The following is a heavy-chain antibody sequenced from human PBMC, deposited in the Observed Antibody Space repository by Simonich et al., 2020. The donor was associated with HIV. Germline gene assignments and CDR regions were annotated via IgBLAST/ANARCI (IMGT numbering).Heavy chain of an antibody. Sequence: EVQLLESGGGLVQPGWSLRLSCAASGFTFSSYAMSWVRQAPGKGLEWVSAISGSGGSTYYADSVKGRFTISRDNSKNTLYLQMNSLRAEDTAVYYCAKGPYYYDSSGYGTYFDYWGQGTLVTVSS. D-gene: IGHD3-22*01. CDR3: AKGPYYYDSSGYGTYFDY. CDR2: ISGSGGST. V-gene: IGHV3-23*01. CDR1: GFTFSSYA. J-gene: IGHJ4*02.